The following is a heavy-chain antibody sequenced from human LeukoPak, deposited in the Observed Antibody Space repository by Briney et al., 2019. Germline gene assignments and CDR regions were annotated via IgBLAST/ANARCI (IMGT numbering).Heavy chain of an antibody. CDR1: GYSISSGYY. V-gene: IGHV4-38-2*01. D-gene: IGHD3-10*01. CDR3: ARHGITGRLPLNNWFDP. J-gene: IGHJ5*02. Sequence: SETLSLTCAVSGYSISSGYYWGWIRQPPGKGLEWIGSIYHSGSTYYNPSLKSRVTISVDTSKNQFSLKLSSVTAADTAVYYCARHGITGRLPLNNWFDPWGQGTLDTVSS. CDR2: IYHSGST.